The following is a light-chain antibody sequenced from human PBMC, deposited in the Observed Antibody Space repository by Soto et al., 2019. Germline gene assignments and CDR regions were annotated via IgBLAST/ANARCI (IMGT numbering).Light chain of an antibody. V-gene: IGKV3-11*01. CDR1: QSVGSY. Sequence: EIVLTQSPATLSLSPGDRATLSCRASQSVGSYLGWYQQRPGQAPRLLIYDASNRATGIPARFSGSGSGTDFTLTTSSLEPEDFAVYYCQQRSDWPSTFGGGTKVESK. J-gene: IGKJ4*01. CDR2: DAS. CDR3: QQRSDWPST.